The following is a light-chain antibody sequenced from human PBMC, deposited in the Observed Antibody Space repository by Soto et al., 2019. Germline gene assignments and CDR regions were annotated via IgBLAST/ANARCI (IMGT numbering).Light chain of an antibody. V-gene: IGKV1-5*01. CDR2: DAS. CDR3: QQYNNYPLT. Sequence: DIQMTQSPSTLSASVGDRVTITCRASQSISSWLAWYQQKPGKAPKVLIYDASSLESGVPSRFSGSGSGTEFTHTISSLQPDDFATYYCQQYNNYPLTFGQGTKVETK. CDR1: QSISSW. J-gene: IGKJ1*01.